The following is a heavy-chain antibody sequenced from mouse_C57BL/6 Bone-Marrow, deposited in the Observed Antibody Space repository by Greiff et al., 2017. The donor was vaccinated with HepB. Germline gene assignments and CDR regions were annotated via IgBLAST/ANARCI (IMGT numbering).Heavy chain of an antibody. Sequence: VQLQQSGAELAKPGASVKLSCKASGYTFTSYWMHWVKQRPGQGLEWIGFINPSSGYTKYNQKFKDKATLTADKSTSTAYMQLSSLTYEDYAVYYCASDYYGSPPFAYWGQGTLVTVSA. CDR1: GYTFTSYW. CDR2: INPSSGYT. D-gene: IGHD1-1*01. CDR3: ASDYYGSPPFAY. V-gene: IGHV1-7*01. J-gene: IGHJ3*01.